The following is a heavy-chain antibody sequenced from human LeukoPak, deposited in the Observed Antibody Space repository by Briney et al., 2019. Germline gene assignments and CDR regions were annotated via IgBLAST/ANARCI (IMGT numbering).Heavy chain of an antibody. CDR1: GGSFSGYY. Sequence: SETLSLTCAVYGGSFSGYYWSWIRQPPGKGLEWIGEINHSGSTNYNPSLKSRVTISVDASKNQFSLRLSSVTAAGTAVYYCASENCSGTSCSSFDYWGQGTLVTVSS. CDR3: ASENCSGTSCSSFDY. J-gene: IGHJ4*02. D-gene: IGHD2-2*01. CDR2: INHSGST. V-gene: IGHV4-34*01.